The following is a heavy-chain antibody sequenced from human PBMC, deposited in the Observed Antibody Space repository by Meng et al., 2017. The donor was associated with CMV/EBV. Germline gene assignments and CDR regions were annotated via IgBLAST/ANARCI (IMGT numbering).Heavy chain of an antibody. CDR2: MSPNSGNT. CDR3: AKESLLYSGSYFDY. Sequence: ASVKVSCKASGYTFTTYDINWVRQATGQGLEWMGRMSPNSGNTAYAQKFQGRVTITRKTSISTAYMELSSLRSEDTAVYYCAKESLLYSGSYFDYWGQGTLVTVSS. V-gene: IGHV1-8*03. J-gene: IGHJ4*02. D-gene: IGHD1-26*01. CDR1: GYTFTTYD.